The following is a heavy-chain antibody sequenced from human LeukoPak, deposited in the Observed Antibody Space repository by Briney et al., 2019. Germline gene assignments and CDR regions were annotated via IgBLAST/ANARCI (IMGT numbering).Heavy chain of an antibody. J-gene: IGHJ6*02. CDR1: GGSFSGYY. D-gene: IGHD3-10*01. CDR2: INHSGST. Sequence: SETLSLTCAVYGGSFSGYYWSWIRQPPGKGLEWIGEINHSGSTNYNPSLKSRVTISVDTSKNQFSLKLSSVTAADTAVYYCARVRGVPSAQSAYHYYYYGMDVWGQGTTVTVSS. V-gene: IGHV4-34*01. CDR3: ARVRGVPSAQSAYHYYYYGMDV.